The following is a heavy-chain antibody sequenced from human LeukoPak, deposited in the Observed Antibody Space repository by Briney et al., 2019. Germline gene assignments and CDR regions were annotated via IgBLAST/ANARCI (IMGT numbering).Heavy chain of an antibody. CDR1: GFTFTNYW. Sequence: GGSLRLSCAVSGFTFTNYWMNWVRQAPGKGLEWVANIKQDGNEKYYVDSVKGRFTVSRDNAKNSLYLQMNSLRAEDTAVYYCARDDYWGQGTLVTVSS. CDR2: IKQDGNEK. CDR3: ARDDY. J-gene: IGHJ4*02. V-gene: IGHV3-7*01.